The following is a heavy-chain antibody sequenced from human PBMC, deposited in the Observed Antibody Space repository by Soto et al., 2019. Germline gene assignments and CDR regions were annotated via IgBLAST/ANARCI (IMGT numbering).Heavy chain of an antibody. V-gene: IGHV5-51*01. CDR1: GYSFTSYW. Sequence: GESLKISCKGSGYSFTSYWIGWVRQMPGKGLEWMGIIYPGDSDTRYSPSFQGQVTISADKSISTAYLQWSSLEASDTAMYYCAGLRGSAYYVFYFYHWGQGTLVTVSS. CDR2: IYPGDSDT. J-gene: IGHJ4*02. D-gene: IGHD3-3*01. CDR3: AGLRGSAYYVFYFYH.